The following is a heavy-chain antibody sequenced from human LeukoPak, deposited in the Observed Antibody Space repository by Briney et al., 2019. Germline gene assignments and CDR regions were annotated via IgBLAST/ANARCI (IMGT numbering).Heavy chain of an antibody. D-gene: IGHD6-19*01. Sequence: GASVKVSCKASGYTFTGYYMHWVRQAPGQGLEWMGWINPNSGGTNYAQKFQGRVTMTRNTSISTAYMELSSLRSEDTAVYYCARAAVAGTMSEVDYWGQGTLVTVSS. CDR1: GYTFTGYY. CDR3: ARAAVAGTMSEVDY. J-gene: IGHJ4*02. V-gene: IGHV1-2*02. CDR2: INPNSGGT.